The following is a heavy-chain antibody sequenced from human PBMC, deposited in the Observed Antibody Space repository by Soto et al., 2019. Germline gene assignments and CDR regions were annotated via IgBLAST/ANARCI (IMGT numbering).Heavy chain of an antibody. CDR3: ARDYAGNSGHYDF. CDR1: GGSIYSDHW. Sequence: SETLSLTCTVSGGSIYSDHWWSWVRQSPGKGLEWIGEIFRSGYTNYSPSLTGRVTMSIDKSKNQFSLTLTSATAADTAIYLCARDYAGNSGHYDFWGRGTQVTSPQ. CDR2: IFRSGYT. J-gene: IGHJ4*02. D-gene: IGHD3-22*01. V-gene: IGHV4-4*02.